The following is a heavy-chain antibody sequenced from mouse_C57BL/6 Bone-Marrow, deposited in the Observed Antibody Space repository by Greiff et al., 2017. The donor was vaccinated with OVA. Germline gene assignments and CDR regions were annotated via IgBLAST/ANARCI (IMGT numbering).Heavy chain of an antibody. CDR3: ARCDYSNPAY. D-gene: IGHD2-5*01. Sequence: VQLQQPGAELVRPGTSVKLSCKASGYTFTSYWMHWVKQRPGQGLEWIGVIDPSDSYTNYNQKFKGKATLTVDTSSSTAYMQLSSLTSEDSAVYYCARCDYSNPAYWGQGTLVTVSA. CDR1: GYTFTSYW. J-gene: IGHJ3*01. CDR2: IDPSDSYT. V-gene: IGHV1-59*01.